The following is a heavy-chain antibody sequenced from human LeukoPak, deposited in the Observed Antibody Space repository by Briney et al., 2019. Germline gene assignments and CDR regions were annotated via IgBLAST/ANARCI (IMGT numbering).Heavy chain of an antibody. CDR2: ISSSSSYI. V-gene: IGHV3-21*04. D-gene: IGHD1-26*01. J-gene: IGHJ4*02. CDR3: AKGCLSCDNSGYY. CDR1: GFTFSSYS. Sequence: GGSLRLSCAASGFTFSSYSMNWVRQAPGKGLEWVSSISSSSSYIYYADSVKGRFTISRDNAKNSLYLQMNSLRAEDTAVYYCAKGCLSCDNSGYYWGLGTLVTVSS.